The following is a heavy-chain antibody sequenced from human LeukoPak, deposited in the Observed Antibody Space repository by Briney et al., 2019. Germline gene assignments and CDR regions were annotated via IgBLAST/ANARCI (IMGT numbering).Heavy chain of an antibody. J-gene: IGHJ4*02. V-gene: IGHV3-53*01. D-gene: IGHD6-19*01. CDR3: AREATVVAGYFDY. CDR1: GFIFSSYS. CDR2: IYSGGST. Sequence: GGSLRLSCAASGFIFSSYSMSWVRQAPGKGLEWVSVIYSGGSTYYADSVKGRFTISRDNSKNTLFLQMNSLRAEDTAVYYCAREATVVAGYFDYWGQGTLVTVSS.